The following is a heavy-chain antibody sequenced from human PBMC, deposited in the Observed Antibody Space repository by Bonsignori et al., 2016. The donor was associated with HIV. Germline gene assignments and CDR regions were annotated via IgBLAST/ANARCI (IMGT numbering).Heavy chain of an antibody. V-gene: IGHV1-69*01. CDR3: ARDYFWSIYTDAFDI. CDR2: IIPIFGTA. J-gene: IGHJ3*02. Sequence: WVRQAPGQGLEWMGGIIPIFGTANYAQKFQGRVTITADESTSTAYMELSSLRSEDTAVYYCARDYFWSIYTDAFDIWGQGTMVTVSS. D-gene: IGHD3-3*01.